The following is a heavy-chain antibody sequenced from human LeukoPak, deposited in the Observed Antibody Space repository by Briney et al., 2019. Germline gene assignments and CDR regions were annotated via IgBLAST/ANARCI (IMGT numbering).Heavy chain of an antibody. J-gene: IGHJ4*02. Sequence: ASVKVSCEASGYTFTDYYIHWVRQAPGHGLEWMGWVNPHSGGTNFAQRFRGRVTLTRDTSISTAYMELSRLRSDDTAVYYCAATAFDYWGQGTLVTVSS. D-gene: IGHD4-17*01. CDR3: AATAFDY. V-gene: IGHV1-2*02. CDR1: GYTFTDYY. CDR2: VNPHSGGT.